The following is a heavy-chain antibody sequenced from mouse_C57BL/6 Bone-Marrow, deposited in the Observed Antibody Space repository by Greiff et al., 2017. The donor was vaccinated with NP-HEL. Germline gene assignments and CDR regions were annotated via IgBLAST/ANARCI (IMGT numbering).Heavy chain of an antibody. CDR3: ARAMVTGGDY. V-gene: IGHV1-39*01. D-gene: IGHD2-2*01. J-gene: IGHJ2*01. Sequence: VQLQQSGPELVKPGASVKISCKASGYSFTDYNMTWVKQSNGQILACICVINPNYGTTSYNQKFKGKATLTVDQSSSTAYMQLNSLTSEDSAVYYCARAMVTGGDYWGQGTTLTVSS. CDR2: INPNYGTT. CDR1: GYSFTDYN.